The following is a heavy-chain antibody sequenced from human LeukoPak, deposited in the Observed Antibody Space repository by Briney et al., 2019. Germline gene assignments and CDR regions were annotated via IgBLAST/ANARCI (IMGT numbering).Heavy chain of an antibody. CDR2: IYYSGST. CDR1: GGSISSSSYY. J-gene: IGHJ3*01. CDR3: ARENSGSYSLGP. Sequence: PSETLSLTCTVSGGSISSSSYYWGWIRQPPGKGLEWIGSIYYSGSTYYNPSLKSRVTISVDTSKNQFSLKLSSVTAADTAVYYCARENSGSYSLGPWGQGTMVTVSS. V-gene: IGHV4-39*07. D-gene: IGHD1-26*01.